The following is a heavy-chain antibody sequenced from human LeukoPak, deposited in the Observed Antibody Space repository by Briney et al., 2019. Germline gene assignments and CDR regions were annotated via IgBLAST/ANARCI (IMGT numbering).Heavy chain of an antibody. V-gene: IGHV3-23*01. CDR3: AKGNYDILTGNGY. J-gene: IGHJ4*02. CDR1: GFTFSSYA. Sequence: PGGSLRLSCAASGFTFSSYAMSWVRQAPGKGLEWVSAIGPSGGSTHYADSVKGRFTISRDNSENTLYLQMNSLRAEDTAVYYCAKGNYDILTGNGYWGQGTLVTVSS. CDR2: IGPSGGST. D-gene: IGHD3-9*01.